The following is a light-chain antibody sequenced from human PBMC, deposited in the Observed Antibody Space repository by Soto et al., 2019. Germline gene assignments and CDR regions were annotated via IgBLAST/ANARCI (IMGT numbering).Light chain of an antibody. CDR2: AAS. CDR3: QQYNSVPLT. Sequence: DIQMTQSPSSLSASIGDRVTITCRASQGISSDLAWYQQRPGQVPKFLIYAASTLQSGVPSRFSGSGSGTDFTLTISSLQPEDVASYYCQQYNSVPLTFGGGTKVDIK. CDR1: QGISSD. J-gene: IGKJ4*01. V-gene: IGKV1-27*01.